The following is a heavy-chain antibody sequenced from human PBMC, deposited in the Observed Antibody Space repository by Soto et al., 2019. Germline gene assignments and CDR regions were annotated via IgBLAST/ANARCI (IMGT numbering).Heavy chain of an antibody. V-gene: IGHV3-49*03. CDR2: IRSKAYGGTT. J-gene: IGHJ6*02. CDR3: TIQPDSSSWYYYGMDV. D-gene: IGHD6-13*01. CDR1: GFTFGDYA. Sequence: PGGSLRLSCTASGFTFGDYAMSWFRQAPGKGLEWVGFIRSKAYGGTTEYAASVKGRFTISRDDSKSIAYLQMNSLKTEDTAVYYCTIQPDSSSWYYYGMDVWGQGTTVTVSS.